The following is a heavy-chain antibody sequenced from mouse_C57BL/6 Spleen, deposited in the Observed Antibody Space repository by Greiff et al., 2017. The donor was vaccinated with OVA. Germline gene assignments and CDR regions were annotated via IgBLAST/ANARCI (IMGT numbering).Heavy chain of an antibody. CDR1: GYAFSSSW. CDR3: APITTVGPAGFAY. V-gene: IGHV1-82*01. CDR2: IYPGDGDT. Sequence: QVQLKQSGPELVKPGASVKFSCKASGYAFSSSWMNWVKQRPGKGLEWIGRIYPGDGDTNYHGKLQGKATLTADKTSSTAYLQLSSLTSEDAAVYFFAPITTVGPAGFAYWGQGTLVTVSA. J-gene: IGHJ3*01. D-gene: IGHD1-1*01.